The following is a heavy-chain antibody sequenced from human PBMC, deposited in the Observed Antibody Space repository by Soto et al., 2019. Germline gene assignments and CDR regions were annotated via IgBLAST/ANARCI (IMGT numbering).Heavy chain of an antibody. Sequence: EVQLLESGGGLVQPGGSLRLSCAASEFTFSSFAMTWVRQAPGKGLEWVSAISGSGGSTYYADSVKGRFTISRDNSKNTLYLQMSSLRAEDTAVYYRAKGGTNLWVNWGQGTLVTVSS. CDR3: AKGGTNLWVN. D-gene: IGHD1-1*01. V-gene: IGHV3-23*01. CDR2: ISGSGGST. CDR1: EFTFSSFA. J-gene: IGHJ4*02.